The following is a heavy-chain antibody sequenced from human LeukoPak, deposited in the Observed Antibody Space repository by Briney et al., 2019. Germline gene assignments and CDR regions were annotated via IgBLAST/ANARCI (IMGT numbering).Heavy chain of an antibody. Sequence: PSETLSLTCTVSGGSISSYYWSWIRQPPGKGLEGIGYIYYSGSTNYNPSLKSRVTISVDTSKNQFSLKLSSVTAADTAVYYCAGRGYSYGYDYWGQGTLVTVSS. CDR2: IYYSGST. CDR3: AGRGYSYGYDY. J-gene: IGHJ4*02. D-gene: IGHD5-18*01. V-gene: IGHV4-59*01. CDR1: GGSISSYY.